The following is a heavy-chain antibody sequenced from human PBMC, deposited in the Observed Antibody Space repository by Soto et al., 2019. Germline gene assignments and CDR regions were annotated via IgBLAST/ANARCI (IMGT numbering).Heavy chain of an antibody. CDR1: GFTFSDYY. V-gene: IGHV3-11*01. J-gene: IGHJ4*02. Sequence: GGSLRLSCAASGFTFSDYYMSWIRQAPGKGLEWVSYISSSGSTIYYADSVKGRFTISRDNAKNSLYLQMNSLRAEDTAVYYCAKVLSKNYYYPFDFWGQGTQVTVSS. D-gene: IGHD3-10*01. CDR2: ISSSGSTI. CDR3: AKVLSKNYYYPFDF.